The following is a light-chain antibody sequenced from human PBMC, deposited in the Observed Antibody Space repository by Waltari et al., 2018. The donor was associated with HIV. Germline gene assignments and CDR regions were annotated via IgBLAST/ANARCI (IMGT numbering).Light chain of an antibody. CDR1: SSNIGSNT. Sequence: QSVLTQPPSASGTPGQRVTISCSGSSSNIGSNTVNWYRQLPGTAPKLLIYSNKPRPSGGPDRFSGSKSGTSASLAISGLQSDYEADYYCATWDDSLNGWVFGGGTKLTVL. CDR2: SNK. CDR3: ATWDDSLNGWV. V-gene: IGLV1-44*01. J-gene: IGLJ3*02.